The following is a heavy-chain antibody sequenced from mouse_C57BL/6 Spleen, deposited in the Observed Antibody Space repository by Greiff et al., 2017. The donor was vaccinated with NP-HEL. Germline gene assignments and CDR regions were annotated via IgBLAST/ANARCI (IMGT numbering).Heavy chain of an antibody. V-gene: IGHV5-6*01. J-gene: IGHJ4*01. CDR3: ARQYSNSYAMDY. CDR1: GFTFSSYG. CDR2: ISSGGSYT. D-gene: IGHD2-5*01. Sequence: EVQGVESGGDLVKPGGSLKLSCAASGFTFSSYGMSWVRQTPDKRLEWVATISSGGSYTYYPDSVKGRFTISRDNAKNTLYLQMSSLKSEDTAMYYCARQYSNSYAMDYWGQGTSVTVSS.